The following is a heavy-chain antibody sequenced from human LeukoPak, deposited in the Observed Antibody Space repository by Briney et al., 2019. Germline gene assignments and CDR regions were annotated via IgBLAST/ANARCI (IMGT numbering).Heavy chain of an antibody. CDR1: GGSISSGGYY. CDR2: IYYSGST. Sequence: SETLSLTCTVSGGSISSGGYYWGWIRQPPGKGLEWIGSIYYSGSTYYNPSLKGRVTISVDTSKNQFSLKLSSVSAADTAVYYCARDNSGWYNNWFDPWGQGTLVTVSS. V-gene: IGHV4-39*02. D-gene: IGHD6-19*01. J-gene: IGHJ5*02. CDR3: ARDNSGWYNNWFDP.